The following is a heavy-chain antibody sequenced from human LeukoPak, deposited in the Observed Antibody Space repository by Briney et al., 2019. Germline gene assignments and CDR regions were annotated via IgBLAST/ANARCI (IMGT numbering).Heavy chain of an antibody. CDR2: INGDGTST. Sequence: PGGSLRLSCAASGFTFSSYWMHWVRQAPGKGLVWVSRINGDGTSTTYADSVKGRFTIFRDNAKNTLSLQMNSLRAEDTAVYYCARDSRGYPLDYWGQGTLVTVSS. D-gene: IGHD3-22*01. CDR3: ARDSRGYPLDY. V-gene: IGHV3-74*01. J-gene: IGHJ4*02. CDR1: GFTFSSYW.